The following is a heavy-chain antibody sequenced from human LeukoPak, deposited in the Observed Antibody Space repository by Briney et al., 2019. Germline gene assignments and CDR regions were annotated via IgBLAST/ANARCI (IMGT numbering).Heavy chain of an antibody. CDR2: INHSGST. CDR3: ARSQATVDY. J-gene: IGHJ4*02. Sequence: PSETLSLTCAVYGGSFSGYYWSWIRQPPGKGLEWIGEINHSGSTNYNPSLKSRVTISVDTSKNQFSLKLSSVTAADTAVYYCARSQATVDYWGPGTLVTVSS. CDR1: GGSFSGYY. V-gene: IGHV4-34*01.